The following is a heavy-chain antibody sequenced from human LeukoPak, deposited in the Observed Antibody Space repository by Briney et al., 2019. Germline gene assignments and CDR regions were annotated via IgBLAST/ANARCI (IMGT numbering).Heavy chain of an antibody. Sequence: ASVKVSCKASGYTFTSYAMNWVRQAPGQGLEWMGWINTNTGNPTYAQGFTGRFVFSLDTSVSTAYLQISSLKAEDTAVYYCARDLAQSDDFWSGYYYYYGMDVWGQGTTVTVSS. D-gene: IGHD3-3*01. CDR2: INTNTGNP. CDR3: ARDLAQSDDFWSGYYYYYGMDV. V-gene: IGHV7-4-1*02. J-gene: IGHJ6*02. CDR1: GYTFTSYA.